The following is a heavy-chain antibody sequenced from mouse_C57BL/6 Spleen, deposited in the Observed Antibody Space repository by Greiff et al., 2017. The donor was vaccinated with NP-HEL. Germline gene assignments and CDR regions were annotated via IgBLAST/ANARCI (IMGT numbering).Heavy chain of an antibody. Sequence: VQLKESGPGLVKPSQSLSLTCSVTGYSITSGYYWNWIRQFPGNKLEWMGYISYDGSNNYNPSLKNRISITRDTSKNQFFLKLNSVTTEDTATYYCARRGLLHWYFDVWGTGTTVTVSS. J-gene: IGHJ1*03. CDR1: GYSITSGYY. V-gene: IGHV3-6*01. CDR3: ARRGLLHWYFDV. D-gene: IGHD2-3*01. CDR2: ISYDGSN.